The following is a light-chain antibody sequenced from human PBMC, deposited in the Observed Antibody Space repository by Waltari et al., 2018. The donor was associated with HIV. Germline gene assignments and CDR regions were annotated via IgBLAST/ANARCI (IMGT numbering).Light chain of an antibody. CDR3: QQSYRIPRT. V-gene: IGKV1-39*01. Sequence: IQMTQSPSFLSASVGDRVTITCRATESIGRYLNWYQQKPGKAPKLLIHTDSTLESGVPSRFSGSGSEAVFTLTINSLQPEDFATYFCQQSYRIPRTFGQGTTLEIK. J-gene: IGKJ2*02. CDR2: TDS. CDR1: ESIGRY.